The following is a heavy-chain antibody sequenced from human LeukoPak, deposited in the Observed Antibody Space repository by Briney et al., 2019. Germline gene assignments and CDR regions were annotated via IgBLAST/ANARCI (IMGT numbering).Heavy chain of an antibody. CDR3: ARALEDFDY. D-gene: IGHD3-3*01. CDR2: IRYDGSNK. V-gene: IGHV3-30*02. J-gene: IGHJ4*02. CDR1: GFTFSSYG. Sequence: GGPLRLSCAASGFTFSSYGVHWVREAPGKGLEWVAFIRYDGSNKYYAASVKGRFTISRDNYKITLYLQMYSMRAEDRAVFYWARALEDFDYWGQGTLVSVFS.